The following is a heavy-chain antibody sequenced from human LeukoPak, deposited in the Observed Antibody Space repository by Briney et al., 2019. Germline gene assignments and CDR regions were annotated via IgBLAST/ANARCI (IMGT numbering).Heavy chain of an antibody. Sequence: WASVKVSCKASGYTFTSYGISWVRQAPGQGLEWMGIINPSGGSTSYAQKFQGRVTMTRDTSTSTVYMELSSLRSEDTAVYYCASQVAVAGDYYGMDVWGQGTTVTVSS. J-gene: IGHJ6*02. CDR3: ASQVAVAGDYYGMDV. D-gene: IGHD6-19*01. V-gene: IGHV1-46*01. CDR1: GYTFTSYG. CDR2: INPSGGST.